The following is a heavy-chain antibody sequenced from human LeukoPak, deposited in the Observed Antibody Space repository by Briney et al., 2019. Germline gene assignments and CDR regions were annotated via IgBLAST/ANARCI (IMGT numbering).Heavy chain of an antibody. CDR3: ARGSTYCSSISCPMINCDY. D-gene: IGHD2-2*01. Sequence: ASVKVSCKASGYTFTSYGINWVRQAPGQGLEWMGWISPYNGNTNYAQRLQGRVTMTGDTSTSTVYMELSSLRFEDTAVYYCARGSTYCSSISCPMINCDYWGRGTLVTVSS. CDR2: ISPYNGNT. V-gene: IGHV1-18*01. J-gene: IGHJ4*02. CDR1: GYTFTSYG.